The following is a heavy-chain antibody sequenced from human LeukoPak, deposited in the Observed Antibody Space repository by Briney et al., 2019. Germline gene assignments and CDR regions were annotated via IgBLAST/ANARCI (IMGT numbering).Heavy chain of an antibody. Sequence: SETLSLTCTVSGGSISNSYWSWIRQPQGKGLEWIAYIYYTGNTKYNPSLKSRVTISVDTSKNQFSLKLSSVTAADTVVYYCARDSGSSPTFDYWGQGTLVTVFS. CDR2: IYYTGNT. J-gene: IGHJ4*02. CDR3: ARDSGSSPTFDY. CDR1: GGSISNSY. D-gene: IGHD1-26*01. V-gene: IGHV4-59*01.